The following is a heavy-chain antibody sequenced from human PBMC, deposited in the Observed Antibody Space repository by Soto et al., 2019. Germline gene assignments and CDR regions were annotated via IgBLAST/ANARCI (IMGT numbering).Heavy chain of an antibody. CDR2: ISSSSSYI. CDR1: GFTFRSYA. D-gene: IGHD3-3*01. J-gene: IGHJ6*02. CDR3: AREERDFWSGYYNYYYYGMDV. Sequence: WPPLRLSCAASGFTFRSYAMNWVRQAPGKGLEWVSSISSSSSYIYYADSVKGRFTISRDNAKNSLYLQMNSLRAEDTAVYYCAREERDFWSGYYNYYYYGMDVWGQGTTVTVSS. V-gene: IGHV3-21*01.